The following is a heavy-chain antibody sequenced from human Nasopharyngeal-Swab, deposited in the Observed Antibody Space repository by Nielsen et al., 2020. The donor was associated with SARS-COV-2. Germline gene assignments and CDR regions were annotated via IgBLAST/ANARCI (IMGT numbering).Heavy chain of an antibody. Sequence: SGPTLVKPTQTFTLTCTFSGFSLSTSGVGVGWIRQPPGKDLEWLALIYWDDDKRYSPSLKSKLTITKDTSKNQVVLTMTNMDPVDTATYYCAHSNQGRLVVRFDYWGQGTLVTVSS. J-gene: IGHJ4*02. CDR3: AHSNQGRLVVRFDY. D-gene: IGHD3-9*01. CDR2: IYWDDDK. CDR1: GFSLSTSGVG. V-gene: IGHV2-5*02.